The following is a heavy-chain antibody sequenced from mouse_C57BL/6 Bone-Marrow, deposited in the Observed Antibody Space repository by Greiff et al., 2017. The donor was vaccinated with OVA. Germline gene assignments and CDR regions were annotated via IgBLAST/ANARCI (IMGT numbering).Heavy chain of an antibody. V-gene: IGHV14-4*01. Sequence: EVQLQQSGAELVRPGASVKLSCTASGFNIKDDYMHWVKQRPEQGLEWIGWIDPENGDTEYASKFQGKATITADTSSNTAYLQLSSLTSEDAAVYYCATCGWGFDYWGQGTALTVSS. J-gene: IGHJ2*01. D-gene: IGHD1-1*02. CDR1: GFNIKDDY. CDR3: ATCGWGFDY. CDR2: IDPENGDT.